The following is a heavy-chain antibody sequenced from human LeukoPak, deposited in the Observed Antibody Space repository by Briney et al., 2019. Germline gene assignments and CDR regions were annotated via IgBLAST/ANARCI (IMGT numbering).Heavy chain of an antibody. J-gene: IGHJ4*02. D-gene: IGHD3-22*01. Sequence: GGSLRLSCTASGFTFGEYAMSWVRQAPGKGLEWVGFIRSKAYGRTTEYAASVKGRFTISRDDSKSIAYLQMNSLKTEDTAVYYCTRGSRYYDSSGYYPGPFDYWGQGTLVTVSS. CDR1: GFTFGEYA. CDR2: IRSKAYGRTT. CDR3: TRGSRYYDSSGYYPGPFDY. V-gene: IGHV3-49*04.